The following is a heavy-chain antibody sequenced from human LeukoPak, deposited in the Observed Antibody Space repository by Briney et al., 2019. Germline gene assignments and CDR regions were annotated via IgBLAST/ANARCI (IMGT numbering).Heavy chain of an antibody. Sequence: ETLSLTCTVSGGSISSGGYYWSWVRQTPGKGLEWVASISSRSDYMYYADSVKGRFTISRDNAQKSLYLQMNSLRAEDTAVYYCTRATTGRRDASGDYEVWYFDYWGQGTLVAVPS. D-gene: IGHD3-22*01. CDR1: GGSISSGGYY. CDR2: ISSRSDYM. V-gene: IGHV3-21*01. J-gene: IGHJ4*02. CDR3: TRATTGRRDASGDYEVWYFDY.